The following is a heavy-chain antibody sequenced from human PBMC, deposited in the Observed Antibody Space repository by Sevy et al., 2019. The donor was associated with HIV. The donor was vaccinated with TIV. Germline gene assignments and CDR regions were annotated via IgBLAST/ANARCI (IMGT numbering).Heavy chain of an antibody. D-gene: IGHD2-15*01. Sequence: SETLSLTCTVSGGSLSGGAYYWTWIRQPAGKGLEWIGRIYASGATNSNPSLRSRLTISVDTSKNQFSLGLRSVTAADTAVYYCARDTIVKRPYCSSGTGLCTFDFWGQGTMVTVSS. CDR2: IYASGAT. V-gene: IGHV4-61*02. CDR1: GGSLSGGAYY. CDR3: ARDTIVKRPYCSSGTGLCTFDF. J-gene: IGHJ3*01.